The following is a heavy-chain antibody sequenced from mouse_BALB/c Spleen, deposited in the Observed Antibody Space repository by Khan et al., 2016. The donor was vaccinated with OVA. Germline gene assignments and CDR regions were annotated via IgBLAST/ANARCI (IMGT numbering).Heavy chain of an antibody. CDR1: GYSITSDYA. Sequence: VQLKPSGPGLVKPSQSLSLTCTVTGYSITSDYAWNWIRQFPGNKLEWMGYISSTGSTSYNPSLKSRISITRDTSKNQFFLHLNSVTTEDTATYYCARSLYYSDSYAMDYWGQGTSVTVSS. CDR3: ARSLYYSDSYAMDY. CDR2: ISSTGST. J-gene: IGHJ4*01. D-gene: IGHD2-13*01. V-gene: IGHV3-2*02.